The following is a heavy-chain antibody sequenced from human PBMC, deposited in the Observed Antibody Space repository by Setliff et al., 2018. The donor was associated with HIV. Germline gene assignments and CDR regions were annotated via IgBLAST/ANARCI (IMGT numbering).Heavy chain of an antibody. CDR1: GYTFTSYG. V-gene: IGHV1-18*01. J-gene: IGHJ6*03. D-gene: IGHD3-9*01. CDR3: ARLVSYYDILTGSYYYYYMDV. CDR2: ISAYNGNT. Sequence: GASVKVSCKASGYTFTSYGISWVRQAPGQGLEWMGWISAYNGNTNYAQKLQGRVTMTTDTSTSTAYMELRSLRSDDTAVYYCARLVSYYDILTGSYYYYYMDVWGKGTTVTVSS.